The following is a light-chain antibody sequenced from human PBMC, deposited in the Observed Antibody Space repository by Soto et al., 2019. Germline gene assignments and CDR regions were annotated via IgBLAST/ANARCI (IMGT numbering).Light chain of an antibody. CDR2: DVS. CDR1: SSDVGGYNY. J-gene: IGLJ2*01. Sequence: QSALTQPASVSGSPGQSITISCTGTSSDVGGYNYVSWYQQHPGKAPKLMIYDVSNRPSGVSTRFSGSKSGNTASLTISGLQAEDEADYHCSSYTTSGTVLFGGGTKLTVL. V-gene: IGLV2-14*03. CDR3: SSYTTSGTVL.